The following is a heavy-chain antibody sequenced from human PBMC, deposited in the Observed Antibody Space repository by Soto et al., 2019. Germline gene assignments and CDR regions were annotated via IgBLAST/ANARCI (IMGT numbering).Heavy chain of an antibody. J-gene: IGHJ6*02. CDR1: GGTFSSYA. D-gene: IGHD3-22*01. CDR3: ARAHYDSSGYYLGGYYYYGMDV. Sequence: SVKVSCKASGGTFSSYAISWVRQAPGQGLEWMGGIIPIFGTANYAQKFQGRVTITADESTSTAYMELSSLRSEDTAVYYCARAHYDSSGYYLGGYYYYGMDVWGQGTTVTVSS. CDR2: IIPIFGTA. V-gene: IGHV1-69*13.